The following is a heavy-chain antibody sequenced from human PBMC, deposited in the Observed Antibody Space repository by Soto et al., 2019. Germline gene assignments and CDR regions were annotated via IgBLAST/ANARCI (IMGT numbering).Heavy chain of an antibody. CDR2: ISFDGDTE. Sequence: QVQVVESGGGVVQPGGSLRLSCAASAFTLSTYTMHWVRQAPGKGLEWVAVISFDGDTEYNADSVKGRFTVSRDDSKNALYLLMNSLRPEDTGIYYCARVLGGVPAIFDTWDQGTLVTVSS. D-gene: IGHD3-16*01. V-gene: IGHV3-30-3*01. J-gene: IGHJ4*02. CDR1: AFTLSTYT. CDR3: ARVLGGVPAIFDT.